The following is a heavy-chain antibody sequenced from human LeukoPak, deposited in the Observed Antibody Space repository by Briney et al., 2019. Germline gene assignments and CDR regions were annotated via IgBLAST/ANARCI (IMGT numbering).Heavy chain of an antibody. CDR2: IYYSGST. Sequence: SETLSLTCTVSGGSISSYYWSWIRQPPGKGLEWIGYIYYSGSTNYNPSLKSRVTISVDTSKNQFSLKLSSVTAADTAVYYCAREHQMGYFDYWGQGTLVTVSS. V-gene: IGHV4-59*01. CDR1: GGSISSYY. CDR3: AREHQMGYFDY. D-gene: IGHD5-24*01. J-gene: IGHJ4*02.